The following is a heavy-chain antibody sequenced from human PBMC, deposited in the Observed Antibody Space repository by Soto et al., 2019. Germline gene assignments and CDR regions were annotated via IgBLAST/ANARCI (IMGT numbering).Heavy chain of an antibody. CDR3: ARESAADDILTGSYYYYMDV. V-gene: IGHV3-7*01. Sequence: EVQLVESGGGLVQPGGSLRLSCAASGFTFSSYWMSWVRQAPGKGLEWVAKIKQEGSEKYYVDSVKGRFTISRDNAKNSLYLQMNSLRAEDTAVYYCARESAADDILTGSYYYYMDVWGKGTTVTVSS. CDR2: IKQEGSEK. D-gene: IGHD3-9*01. CDR1: GFTFSSYW. J-gene: IGHJ6*03.